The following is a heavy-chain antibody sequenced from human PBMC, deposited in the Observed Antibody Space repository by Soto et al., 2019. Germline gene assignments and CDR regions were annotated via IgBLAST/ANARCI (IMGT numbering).Heavy chain of an antibody. CDR1: GYTFTSYY. V-gene: IGHV1-46*01. J-gene: IGHJ6*02. Sequence: ASVKVSCKASGYTFTSYYMHWVRQAPGQGLEWMGIINPSGGSTSYAQKFQGRVTMTRDTSTSTVYMELSSLRSEDTAVYYCAREPNYDFGSGQSLYYYYGMDVWGQGTTVTVAS. D-gene: IGHD3-3*01. CDR2: INPSGGST. CDR3: AREPNYDFGSGQSLYYYYGMDV.